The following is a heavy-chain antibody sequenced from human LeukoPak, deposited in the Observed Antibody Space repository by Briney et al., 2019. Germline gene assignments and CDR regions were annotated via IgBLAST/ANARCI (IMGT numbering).Heavy chain of an antibody. V-gene: IGHV3-30-3*01. D-gene: IGHD3-10*01. CDR3: ARDRLYGSGNSLVIAFDY. CDR2: ISYDGSNK. CDR1: GFTLSSYA. Sequence: LPGGSLRLSCAASGFTLSSYAMHWVRQAPGKGLEGVAVISYDGSNKYYADSVKGRFTISRDNSKNTLYLQMNSLRAEDTAVYYCARDRLYGSGNSLVIAFDYWGQGTLVTVSS. J-gene: IGHJ4*02.